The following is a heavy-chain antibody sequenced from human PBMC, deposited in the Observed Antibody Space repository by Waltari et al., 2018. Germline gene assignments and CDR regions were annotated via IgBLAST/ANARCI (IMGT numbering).Heavy chain of an antibody. CDR3: ARNSRDGYRLPGIIAY. Sequence: QVQLQQWGARLLKPSETLSLTCAVSGGSFSGHYWAWIRQAPGKGLEWIGEINHRGNLNHNPSLKSRVTISVDTSKSQFSLSLNSVTAADTAVYYCARNSRDGYRLPGIIAYWGQGSLVTVSS. CDR2: INHRGNL. CDR1: GGSFSGHY. V-gene: IGHV4-34*02. D-gene: IGHD2-21*01. J-gene: IGHJ4*02.